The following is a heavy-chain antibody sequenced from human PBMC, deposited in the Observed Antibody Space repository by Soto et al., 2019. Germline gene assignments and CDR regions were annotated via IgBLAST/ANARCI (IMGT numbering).Heavy chain of an antibody. J-gene: IGHJ5*02. CDR1: GYTFTSYG. CDR3: ARVRQLASYNWFDP. CDR2: ISAYNGNT. Sequence: ASVKVSCKASGYTFTSYGISWVRQAPGQGLEWMGWISAYNGNTNYAQKLQGRVTMTTDTSTSTAYMELRSLRSDDTAVYYCARVRQLASYNWFDPWGQGTLVTVSS. D-gene: IGHD6-6*01. V-gene: IGHV1-18*04.